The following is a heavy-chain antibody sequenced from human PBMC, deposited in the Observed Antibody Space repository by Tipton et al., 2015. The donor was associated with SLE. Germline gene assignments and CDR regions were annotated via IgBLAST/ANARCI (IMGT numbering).Heavy chain of an antibody. CDR2: ISGSST. D-gene: IGHD7-27*01. V-gene: IGHV3-38-3*01. J-gene: IGHJ4*02. Sequence: SLRLSCAASGFTVSSNEMSWVRQAPGKGLEWVSSISGSSTYYADSRKGRFTISRDNSKNTLYLQMNSLRAEDTAVYYCAKDRVTGDGDYFDYWGQGTLVTVSS. CDR3: AKDRVTGDGDYFDY. CDR1: GFTVSSNE.